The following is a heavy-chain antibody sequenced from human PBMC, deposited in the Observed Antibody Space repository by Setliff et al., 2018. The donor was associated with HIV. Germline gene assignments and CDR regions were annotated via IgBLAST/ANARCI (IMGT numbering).Heavy chain of an antibody. J-gene: IGHJ3*02. CDR2: IYHAGNT. CDR1: GGSISAYY. D-gene: IGHD4-17*01. CDR3: ARGTTLNVVPDAFDI. V-gene: IGHV4-59*04. Sequence: SETLSLTCNVSGGSISAYYWAWIRQPPGKGLEWIGHIYHAGNTYYNPSLKSRVTISVDTSKNQISLRLNSLTAADTALYYCARGTTLNVVPDAFDIWGQGTMVTVSS.